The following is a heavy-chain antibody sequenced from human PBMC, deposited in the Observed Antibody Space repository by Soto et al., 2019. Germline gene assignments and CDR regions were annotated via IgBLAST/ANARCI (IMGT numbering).Heavy chain of an antibody. Sequence: GGSLRLSCAASGFTFSNSAMNWFRQAPGKGLEWVSDISGSGRTTNYADSVKGRFSISRDNSRNTLFLQMTGLRADDTALYYCAKDGDPXEAVGDYWGQGVLVTVSS. V-gene: IGHV3-23*01. D-gene: IGHD6-13*01. CDR2: ISGSGRTT. CDR3: AKDGDPXEAVGDY. CDR1: GFTFSNSA. J-gene: IGHJ4*02.